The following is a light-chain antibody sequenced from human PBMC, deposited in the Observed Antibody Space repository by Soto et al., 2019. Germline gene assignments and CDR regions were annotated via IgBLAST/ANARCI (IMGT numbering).Light chain of an antibody. CDR2: AAS. V-gene: IGKV1-39*01. Sequence: DIQMTQSPSSLSASVGDRVTITCRASQSISSYLNWYQQKPGKAPKLLIYAASSLQSGVPSMFSGSGSGTDFTLPLSSLQSEDFATYYCQQKDTFRPGTKVDIK. J-gene: IGKJ3*01. CDR3: QQKDT. CDR1: QSISSY.